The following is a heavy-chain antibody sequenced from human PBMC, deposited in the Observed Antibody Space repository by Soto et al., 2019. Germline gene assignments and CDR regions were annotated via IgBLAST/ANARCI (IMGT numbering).Heavy chain of an antibody. V-gene: IGHV3-64*01. CDR1: GFTFSSYA. CDR2: ISSNGGST. D-gene: IGHD3-16*01. CDR3: AREGGGYYFDY. Sequence: EVQLVESGGGLVQPGGSLRLSCAASGFTFSSYAMHWVRQAPGKGLEYVSAISSNGGSTYYANSVKGRFTISRDNSKNTLYLQMGSLIAEDMAVYYCAREGGGYYFDYWGQGTLVTVSS. J-gene: IGHJ4*02.